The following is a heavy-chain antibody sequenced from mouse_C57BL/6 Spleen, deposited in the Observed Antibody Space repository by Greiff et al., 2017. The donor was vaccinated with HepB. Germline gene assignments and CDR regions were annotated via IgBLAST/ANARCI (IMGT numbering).Heavy chain of an antibody. CDR3: AREGDYGSDWFAY. V-gene: IGHV1-63*01. D-gene: IGHD1-1*01. CDR2: IYPGGGYT. Sequence: VKLMESGAELVRPGTSVKMSCKASGYTFTNYWIGWAKQRPGHGLEWIGDIYPGGGYTNYNEKFKGKATLTADKSSSTAYMQFSSLTSEDSAIYYCAREGDYGSDWFAYWGQGTLVTVSA. CDR1: GYTFTNYW. J-gene: IGHJ3*01.